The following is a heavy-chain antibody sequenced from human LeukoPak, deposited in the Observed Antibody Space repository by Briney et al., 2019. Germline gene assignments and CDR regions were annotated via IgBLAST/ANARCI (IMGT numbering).Heavy chain of an antibody. V-gene: IGHV4-61*02. CDR3: ARHRNGGNFGFDY. CDR2: IYTSGST. D-gene: IGHD4-23*01. CDR1: GGSISSGSYY. J-gene: IGHJ4*02. Sequence: PSETLSLTCTVSGGSISSGSYYWRWIRQPAGRGLEWIGRIYTSGSTNYNPSLKSRVTISVDTSKNQFSLKLSSVSAADPAVYYCARHRNGGNFGFDYWGQGTLVTVSS.